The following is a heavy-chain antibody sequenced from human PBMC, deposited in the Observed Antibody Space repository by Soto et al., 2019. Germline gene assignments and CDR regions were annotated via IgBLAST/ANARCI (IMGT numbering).Heavy chain of an antibody. CDR2: ISYSGST. V-gene: IGHV4-59*01. J-gene: IGHJ6*01. CDR3: ARVQSTSWGYYYAVDV. D-gene: IGHD2-2*01. CDR1: GGSISSYY. Sequence: QVQLQESGPGLVKPSETLSLTCRISGGSISSYYWNWIRQAPGNGLEWIGFISYSGSTNYNPALTSRVTISVDTSKDQISLRLNSVTAADTAVYYCARVQSTSWGYYYAVDVWGQGTTVTVSS.